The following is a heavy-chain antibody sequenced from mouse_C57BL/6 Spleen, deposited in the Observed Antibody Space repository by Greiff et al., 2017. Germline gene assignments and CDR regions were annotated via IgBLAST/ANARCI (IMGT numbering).Heavy chain of an antibody. Sequence: VQLQQSGPELVKPGASVKISCKASGYSFTSYYIHWVKQRPGQGLEWIGWIYPGSGNTKYNEKFKGKATLTADTSSSTAYMQLSSLTSEDSAVYYCASHYYGSGDWYFDVWGTGTTVTVSS. CDR3: ASHYYGSGDWYFDV. D-gene: IGHD1-1*01. V-gene: IGHV1-66*01. CDR2: IYPGSGNT. CDR1: GYSFTSYY. J-gene: IGHJ1*03.